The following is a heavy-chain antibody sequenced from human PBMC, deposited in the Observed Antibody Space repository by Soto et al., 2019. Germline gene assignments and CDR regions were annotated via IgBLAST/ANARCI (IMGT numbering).Heavy chain of an antibody. J-gene: IGHJ5*02. CDR2: INPNSGGT. CDR3: ARVRDIVVVPAATNWFDP. D-gene: IGHD2-2*01. CDR1: GYTFTGYY. Sequence: GASVKVSCKASGYTFTGYYMHWVRQAPGQGLEWMGWINPNSGGTNYAQKFQGRVTMTRDTSISTAYMELSRLRSDDTAVYYCARVRDIVVVPAATNWFDPWGQGTLVTVSS. V-gene: IGHV1-2*02.